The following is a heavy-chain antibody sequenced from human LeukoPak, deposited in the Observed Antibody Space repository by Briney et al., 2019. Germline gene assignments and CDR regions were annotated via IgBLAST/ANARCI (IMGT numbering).Heavy chain of an antibody. J-gene: IGHJ4*02. Sequence: GASVKVSCKASGYTITGYYMHWVRQAPGQGLEWLGRINPNTGDTNSARKFRGRITMTRDTSISTVYMELSRLRSDDTAVYYCARGRGDDTVSYFDYWGQGTLVTVSS. CDR2: INPNTGDT. V-gene: IGHV1-2*06. CDR3: ARGRGDDTVSYFDY. D-gene: IGHD3-22*01. CDR1: GYTITGYY.